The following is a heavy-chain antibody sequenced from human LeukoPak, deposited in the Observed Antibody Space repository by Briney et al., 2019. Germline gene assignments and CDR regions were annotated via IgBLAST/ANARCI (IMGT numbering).Heavy chain of an antibody. CDR2: IYHSGST. CDR3: ARVRAVAGTPPDY. Sequence: SETLSLTCTVSGGSISSSSYYWGWIRQPPGKGLEWIATIYHSGSTYYNPSLKSRVTISVDTSKNQFSLKMRSVTAADTAVYYCARVRAVAGTPPDYWGQGTLVTVSS. V-gene: IGHV4-39*07. J-gene: IGHJ4*02. D-gene: IGHD6-19*01. CDR1: GGSISSSSYY.